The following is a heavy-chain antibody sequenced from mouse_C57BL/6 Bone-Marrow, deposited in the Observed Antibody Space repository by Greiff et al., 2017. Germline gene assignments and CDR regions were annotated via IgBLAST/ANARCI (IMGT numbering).Heavy chain of an antibody. CDR3: ARERNWGCAD. D-gene: IGHD4-1*01. CDR2: IYPSYGGP. V-gene: IGHV1-53*01. CDR1: GYTFPSYW. J-gene: IGHJ3*01. Sequence: VQLQQPGPELVKPGASVKLSCAASGYTFPSYWMHWVKQRPGQGLEWIGNIYPSYGGPNSPETFQSKATLTADKSSSTAYMQLSSLTAEDSAVKDGARERNWGCADWGQGTLVTVSA.